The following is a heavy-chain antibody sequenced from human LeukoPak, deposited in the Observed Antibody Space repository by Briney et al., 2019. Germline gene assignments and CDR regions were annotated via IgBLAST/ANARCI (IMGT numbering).Heavy chain of an antibody. V-gene: IGHV1-2*06. J-gene: IGHJ4*02. CDR1: GYTFTGYY. CDR2: INPNSGGT. Sequence: GASVKVSCKASGYTFTGYYMHWVRQAPGQGLEWMGRINPNSGGTNYAQKFQGRVTMTRDTSISTAYMELSRLRSDDTAVYYCARDITMVRGVIKHDYWDQGTLVTVSS. CDR3: ARDITMVRGVIKHDY. D-gene: IGHD3-10*01.